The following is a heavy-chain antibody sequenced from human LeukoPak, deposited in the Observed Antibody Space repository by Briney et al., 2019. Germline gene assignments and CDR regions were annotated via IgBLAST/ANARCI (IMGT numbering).Heavy chain of an antibody. V-gene: IGHV3-23*01. CDR3: AKVSRSYYDSSGQVSFDY. CDR2: ISGSGGST. J-gene: IGHJ4*02. D-gene: IGHD3-22*01. Sequence: GGSLRLSCAASGFTFSSYAMSRVRQAPGKGLEWVSAISGSGGSTYYADSVKGRFTISRDNSKNTLYLQMTSLRAEDTAVYYCAKVSRSYYDSSGQVSFDYWGQGTLVTVSS. CDR1: GFTFSSYA.